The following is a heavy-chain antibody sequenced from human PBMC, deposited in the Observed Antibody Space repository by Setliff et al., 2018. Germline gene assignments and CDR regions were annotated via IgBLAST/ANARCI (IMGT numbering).Heavy chain of an antibody. CDR1: GYTFTSYG. Sequence: ASVKVSCKASGYTFTSYGISWVRQAPGQGLEWMGWISAYNGNTNYAQKLQGSVTMTTDTSTSTAYMELRSLRSDDTAVYYCARDGSPPYYNFWSGYPDNYYMDVWGKGTT. CDR2: ISAYNGNT. V-gene: IGHV1-18*01. CDR3: ARDGSPPYYNFWSGYPDNYYMDV. J-gene: IGHJ6*03. D-gene: IGHD3-3*01.